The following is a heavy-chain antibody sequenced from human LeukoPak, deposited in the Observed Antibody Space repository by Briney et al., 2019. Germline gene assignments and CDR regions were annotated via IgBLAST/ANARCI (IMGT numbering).Heavy chain of an antibody. CDR1: GYTLTELF. Sequence: ASVKVSCKVSGYTLTELFMHWVRQAPGKGLEWMGGFDPEDGETGHAQRFQGRVTMTEDTSTDTAYMELSSLTSEDTAVYFCATLAPWTDFDYWGQGTLVTVSS. J-gene: IGHJ4*02. D-gene: IGHD3/OR15-3a*01. CDR2: FDPEDGET. V-gene: IGHV1-24*01. CDR3: ATLAPWTDFDY.